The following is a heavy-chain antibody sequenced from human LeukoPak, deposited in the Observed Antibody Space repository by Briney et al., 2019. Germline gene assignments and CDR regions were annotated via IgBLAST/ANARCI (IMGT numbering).Heavy chain of an antibody. J-gene: IGHJ4*02. V-gene: IGHV3-23*01. CDR2: ISGSGGST. CDR3: AKGSIPVAGRNYFDY. CDR1: GFTFSSYA. D-gene: IGHD6-19*01. Sequence: GGSLRLSCGASGFTFSSYAMSWVRQAPGKGLECVSAISGSGGSTYYADSVKGRFTISRDNSKNTLYLQINNLRAEDTAVYYCAKGSIPVAGRNYFDYWGQGTLVIVSS.